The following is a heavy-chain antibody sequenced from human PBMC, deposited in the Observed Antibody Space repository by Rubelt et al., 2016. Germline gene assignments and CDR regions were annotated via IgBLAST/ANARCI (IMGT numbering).Heavy chain of an antibody. J-gene: IGHJ4*02. Sequence: GKGLEWVGRIRSKANSYATAYAASVEGRFTISRDDSKNTAYLQMSSLKTEDTAVYYCAREHRLWGNYGDSDYWGQGTLVTVSS. CDR2: IRSKANSYAT. CDR3: AREHRLWGNYGDSDY. D-gene: IGHD4-17*01. V-gene: IGHV3-73*01.